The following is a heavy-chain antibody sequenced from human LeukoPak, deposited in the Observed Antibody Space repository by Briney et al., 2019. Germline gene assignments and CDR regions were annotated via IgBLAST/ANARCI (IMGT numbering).Heavy chain of an antibody. J-gene: IGHJ5*02. V-gene: IGHV4-39*07. CDR3: VRLGVVGIDQNWFDP. D-gene: IGHD2-2*01. Sequence: SETLSLTCTVSGGAISSSDYYWGWVRQPPGKGLEWIGGVYHSGSTYYNPSLKSRVTISVDTSKNQFSLKLSSVTAADTAVYYCVRLGVVGIDQNWFDPWGRGTLVTVSS. CDR2: VYHSGST. CDR1: GGAISSSDYY.